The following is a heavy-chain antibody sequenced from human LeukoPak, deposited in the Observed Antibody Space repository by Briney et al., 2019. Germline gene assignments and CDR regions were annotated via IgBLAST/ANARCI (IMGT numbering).Heavy chain of an antibody. V-gene: IGHV1-46*01. CDR3: ARDWGSIKVIADY. CDR2: INPSGGST. J-gene: IGHJ4*02. Sequence: ASVKVSCKASGYTFTSYYMHWVRQAPGQGREWMGIINPSGGSTSYAENFQGRVTMTRDTSTSTVYMELSSLRSEDTALYFCARDWGSIKVIADYWGQGTLVTVSS. CDR1: GYTFTSYY. D-gene: IGHD7-27*01.